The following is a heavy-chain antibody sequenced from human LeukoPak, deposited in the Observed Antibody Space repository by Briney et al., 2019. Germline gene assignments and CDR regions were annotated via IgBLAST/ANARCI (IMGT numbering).Heavy chain of an antibody. Sequence: SVKVSCKASGGTFSSYAISWVRQAPGQGLAWMGGIIPIFATANYAQKFQGRVTITADKSTSTVYMELSSLRSEDTAVYYCARAQSAYDFWSGFVYWGQGTLVTVSS. J-gene: IGHJ4*02. V-gene: IGHV1-69*06. CDR2: IIPIFATA. CDR1: GGTFSSYA. D-gene: IGHD3-3*01. CDR3: ARAQSAYDFWSGFVY.